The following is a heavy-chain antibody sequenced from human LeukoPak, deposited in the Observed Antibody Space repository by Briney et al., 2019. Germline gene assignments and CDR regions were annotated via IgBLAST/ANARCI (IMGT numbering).Heavy chain of an antibody. CDR1: GFTFSTYA. CDR2: IFSDGSTT. Sequence: GGSPRLSCAASGFTFSTYAMSWVRQAPGKGLVWVSRIFSDGSTTTYADSVKGRFIISRDNAKNTLYLQMNSLRAEDTAVYYCVRDAGSYFHYWGQGTLVTVSS. CDR3: VRDAGSYFHY. V-gene: IGHV3-74*01. J-gene: IGHJ4*02. D-gene: IGHD1-26*01.